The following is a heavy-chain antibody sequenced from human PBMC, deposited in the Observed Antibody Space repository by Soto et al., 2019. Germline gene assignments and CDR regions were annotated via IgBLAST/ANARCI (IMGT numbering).Heavy chain of an antibody. V-gene: IGHV6-1*01. CDR2: TYYRSKWYN. CDR3: EREFPGYSTSWYCYSKASKNWFDH. CDR1: GDSVSSNSAA. D-gene: IGHD6-13*01. J-gene: IGHJ5*02. Sequence: SQTLSLTCAISGDSVSSNSAAWNWIRQSPSRGLEWLGRTYYRSKWYNDYAVSVKSRITINPDTSKNQFSLQLNSVTHEDTAVYHYEREFPGYSTSWYCYSKASKNWFDHWGQGTLVTVYS.